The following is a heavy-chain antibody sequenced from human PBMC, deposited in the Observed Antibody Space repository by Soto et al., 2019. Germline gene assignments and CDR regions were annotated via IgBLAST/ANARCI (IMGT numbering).Heavy chain of an antibody. V-gene: IGHV4-31*03. D-gene: IGHD2-2*02. Sequence: SETLSLTCTVSGGSITTGGSYWSWIRQHPGKGLEWIGNIYHSGNTYYNPSLKSRLTISVDTSKNHFSLMVDSVTAADTAVYYCARARFQVLYGKPYFDSWGQGTMVTVSS. CDR1: GGSITTGGSY. CDR3: ARARFQVLYGKPYFDS. J-gene: IGHJ4*02. CDR2: IYHSGNT.